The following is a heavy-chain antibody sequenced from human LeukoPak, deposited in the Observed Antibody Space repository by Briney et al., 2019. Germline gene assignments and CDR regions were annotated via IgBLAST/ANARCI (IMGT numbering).Heavy chain of an antibody. CDR2: INSNSGGT. Sequence: GASVKVSYKASGYTFTGYYMHWVRQAPGQGLEWMGWINSNSGGTNYAQKFQGRVTMTRDTSISTAYMELSRLRSDDTAVYYCARGVRYYDFWSGYPSDYWGQGTLVTVSS. V-gene: IGHV1-2*02. CDR3: ARGVRYYDFWSGYPSDY. CDR1: GYTFTGYY. D-gene: IGHD3-3*01. J-gene: IGHJ4*02.